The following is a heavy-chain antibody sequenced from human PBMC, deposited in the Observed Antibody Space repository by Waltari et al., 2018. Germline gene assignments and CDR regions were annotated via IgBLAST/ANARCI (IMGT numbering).Heavy chain of an antibody. V-gene: IGHV4-38-2*01. CDR3: ALVAVAGIDAFDI. D-gene: IGHD6-19*01. J-gene: IGHJ3*02. CDR2: IYHSGST. Sequence: QVQLQESGPGLVKPSETLSLTCAVSGYSISSGYYWGWIRQPPGKGLEWIGSIYHSGSTYYNPSRKSRVTISVDTSKNQFSLKLSSVTAADTAVYYCALVAVAGIDAFDIWGQGTMVTVSS. CDR1: GYSISSGYY.